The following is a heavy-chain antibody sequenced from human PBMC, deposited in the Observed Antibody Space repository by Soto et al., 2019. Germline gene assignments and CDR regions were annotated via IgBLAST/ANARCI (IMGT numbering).Heavy chain of an antibody. D-gene: IGHD5-12*01. V-gene: IGHV1-69*06. J-gene: IGHJ5*02. CDR3: ARDSGGYSGYVWGNWFDP. CDR2: IIPIFGTA. Sequence: SVKVSCKASGGTFSSYAISWVRQAPGQGLEWMGGIIPIFGTANYAQKFQGRVTITADKSTSTAYMELSSLRSEDTAVYYCARDSGGYSGYVWGNWFDPWGQGTLVTVSS. CDR1: GGTFSSYA.